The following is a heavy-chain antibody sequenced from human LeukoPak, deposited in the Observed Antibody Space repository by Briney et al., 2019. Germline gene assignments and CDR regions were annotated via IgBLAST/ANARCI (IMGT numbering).Heavy chain of an antibody. CDR1: GFTFSTYG. V-gene: IGHV3-33*01. CDR2: IWYDGSKT. D-gene: IGHD6-25*01. Sequence: SGRSLRLSCAASGFTFSTYGMHWVRQSPGKGLEWVAVIWYDGSKTHYRDSVKGRFTISRDNSKNTLYLDMNSLRAEDTAVYYCARDTAQRAFDIWGQGTMVTVSS. CDR3: ARDTAQRAFDI. J-gene: IGHJ3*02.